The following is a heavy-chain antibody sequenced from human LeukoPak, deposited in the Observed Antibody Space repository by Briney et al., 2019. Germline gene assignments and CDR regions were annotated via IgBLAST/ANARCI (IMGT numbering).Heavy chain of an antibody. CDR3: AHLHWNGLGDY. Sequence: TLSLTCTVSGDSISTYYWSWIRQPPGKALEWLALIYWDDDKRYSPSLKSRLTITKDTSKNQVVLTMTNMDPVDTATYYCAHLHWNGLGDYWGQGTLVTVSS. V-gene: IGHV2-5*08. J-gene: IGHJ4*02. CDR2: IYWDDDK. D-gene: IGHD1-1*01. CDR1: GDSISTYYW.